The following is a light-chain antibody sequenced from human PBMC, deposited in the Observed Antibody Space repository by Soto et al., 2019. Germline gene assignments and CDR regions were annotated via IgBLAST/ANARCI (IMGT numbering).Light chain of an antibody. CDR2: AAS. CDR3: QQSYSMPLT. Sequence: DIQMTQSASSLSASLGDRVTITWRASQSISSYVNWYQQKLGKAPKLLIYAASSLQSGAPSRFSGSGYGTDFTLTISSLQTEDFATYYCQQSYSMPLTFGPGTKVDIK. J-gene: IGKJ3*01. CDR1: QSISSY. V-gene: IGKV1-39*01.